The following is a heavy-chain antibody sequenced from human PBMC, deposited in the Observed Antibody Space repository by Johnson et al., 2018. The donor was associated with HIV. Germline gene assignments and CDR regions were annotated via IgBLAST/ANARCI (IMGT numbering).Heavy chain of an antibody. J-gene: IGHJ3*01. CDR3: AKAVAKVGAGMSFDF. CDR2: ISDSGGGT. V-gene: IGHV3-23*04. CDR1: DFTVSSNY. Sequence: VQLVESGGGVVQPGGSLRLSCTASDFTVSSNYMSWVRQAPGKGLEWVSAISDSGGGTYSADSVKGRFTISRDNSKNTLYLQMNSLRAEDTAVYYCAKAVAKVGAGMSFDFWGQGTMVTVSS. D-gene: IGHD1-26*01.